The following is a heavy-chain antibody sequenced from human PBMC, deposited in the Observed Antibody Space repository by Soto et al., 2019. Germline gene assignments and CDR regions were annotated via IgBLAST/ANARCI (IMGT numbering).Heavy chain of an antibody. CDR3: ARDDSYGLFDY. V-gene: IGHV1-3*01. CDR1: GYTFTSYA. Sequence: GASVKVSCKASGYTFTSYAMHWGRQAPGQRLEGMGWINAGNGNTKYSQKFQGRVTITRDTSASTAYMELSSLRSEDTAVYYCARDDSYGLFDYWGQGTLVTVSS. D-gene: IGHD5-18*01. CDR2: INAGNGNT. J-gene: IGHJ4*02.